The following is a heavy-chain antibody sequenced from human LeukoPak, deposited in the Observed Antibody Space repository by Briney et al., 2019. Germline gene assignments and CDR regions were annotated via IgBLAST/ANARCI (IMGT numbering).Heavy chain of an antibody. J-gene: IGHJ5*02. V-gene: IGHV3-9*01. CDR2: ISWNSGSI. CDR3: ARVPVGQYSYDS. CDR1: GFTFDDYA. D-gene: IGHD5-18*01. Sequence: GGSLRLSCAASGFTFDDYAMHWVRQAPGKGLEWVSGISWNSGSIGYADSVKGRFTISRDNAKNTLYLQMNTLRAEDTAVYYCARVPVGQYSYDSWGQGSLVTVSS.